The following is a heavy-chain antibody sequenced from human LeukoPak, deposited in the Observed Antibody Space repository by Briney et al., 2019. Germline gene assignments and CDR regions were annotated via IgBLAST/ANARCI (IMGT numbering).Heavy chain of an antibody. D-gene: IGHD3-22*01. CDR1: GYSFTSYW. V-gene: IGHV5-51*01. J-gene: IGHJ6*03. CDR2: IYPGDSDT. Sequence: GESLKISCKGSGYSFTSYWIGWVRQMPGKGLEWMGIIYPGDSDTRYSPSFQGQVTISADKSISTAYLQWSSLKASDTAMYYCARHRKYPYYDSSGYTPTHYYMDVWGKGTTVTVSS. CDR3: ARHRKYPYYDSSGYTPTHYYMDV.